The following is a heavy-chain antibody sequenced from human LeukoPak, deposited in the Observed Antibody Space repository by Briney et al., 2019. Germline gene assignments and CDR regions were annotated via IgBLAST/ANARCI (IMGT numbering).Heavy chain of an antibody. CDR3: AKDARVYCSSTSCHRFDY. J-gene: IGHJ4*02. V-gene: IGHV3-30*02. CDR1: GFTFSSYG. CDR2: IRYDGSNK. Sequence: GGSLRLSCAASGFTFSSYGMHWVRQAPGKGLEWVAFIRYDGSNKYYADSVKGRFTISRDNSKNTLYLQMNSLRAEDTAVYYCAKDARVYCSSTSCHRFDYWGQGTLVTASS. D-gene: IGHD2-2*01.